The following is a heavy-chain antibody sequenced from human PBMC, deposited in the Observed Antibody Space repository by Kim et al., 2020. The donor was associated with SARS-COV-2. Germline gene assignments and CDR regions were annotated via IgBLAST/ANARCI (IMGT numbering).Heavy chain of an antibody. J-gene: IGHJ4*02. V-gene: IGHV3-23*01. CDR1: GFTFSSYA. CDR3: AKSPQALLGGWAYSSS. Sequence: GGSLRLSCAASGFTFSSYAMSWVRQAPGKGLEWVSAISGSGGSTYYADSVKGRFTISRDNSKNTLYLQMNSLRAEDTAVYYCAKSPQALLGGWAYSSSRGQGTLVTVSS. D-gene: IGHD6-13*01. CDR2: ISGSGGST.